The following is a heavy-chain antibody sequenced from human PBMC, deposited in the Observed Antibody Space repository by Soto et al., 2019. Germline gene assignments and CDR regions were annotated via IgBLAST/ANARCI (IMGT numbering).Heavy chain of an antibody. Sequence: SVKVSCKASGGTFGSQGIAWVRQAPGQGLEWMGGFIAMLGTPTYAKKVQGRATITADESLTSSYLELRSLRSEDTGVYFCARGAMANFDYWGQGTVVTAPQ. D-gene: IGHD5-18*01. J-gene: IGHJ4*02. CDR3: ARGAMANFDY. V-gene: IGHV1-69*13. CDR1: GGTFGSQG. CDR2: FIAMLGTP.